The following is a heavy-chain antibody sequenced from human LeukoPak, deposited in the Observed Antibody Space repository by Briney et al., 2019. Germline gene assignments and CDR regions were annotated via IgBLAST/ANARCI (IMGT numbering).Heavy chain of an antibody. CDR1: GYTFTGCY. CDR3: AREAGHIVVVTGGGKTWFDP. CDR2: INPNSGGT. D-gene: IGHD2-21*02. Sequence: SSVKVSCKASGYTFTGCYMHWLRQAPGQGLEWMGWINPNSGGTNYAQKFQGRVTMTRDTSIRTAYMELSRLRSDDTAVYYCAREAGHIVVVTGGGKTWFDPWGQGTLVTVSS. V-gene: IGHV1-2*02. J-gene: IGHJ5*02.